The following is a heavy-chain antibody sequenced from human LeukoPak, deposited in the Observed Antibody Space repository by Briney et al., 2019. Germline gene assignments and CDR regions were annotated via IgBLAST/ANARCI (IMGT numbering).Heavy chain of an antibody. Sequence: GGSLRLSCAASGFTFSSYSMNWVRQAPGKGLEWVSYISSSSSTIYYADSVKGRFTISRDNAKNSLYLQMDSLRAEDTAVYYRARDRAYSSGWLYWGQGTLVTVSS. CDR3: ARDRAYSSGWLY. CDR1: GFTFSSYS. CDR2: ISSSSSTI. J-gene: IGHJ4*02. V-gene: IGHV3-48*01. D-gene: IGHD6-19*01.